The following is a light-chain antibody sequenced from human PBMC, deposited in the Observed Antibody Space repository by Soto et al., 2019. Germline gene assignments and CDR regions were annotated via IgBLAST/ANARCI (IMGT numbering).Light chain of an antibody. Sequence: VMTLSPATLSVSPGARATLSCRASQSVRNYLAWYQQKPGQPPRLLIYDASNRATGIPARFSGSGSGTDFTLTISSLEPEDFAVYYCQQRSNGPSITFGQGTRLE. J-gene: IGKJ5*01. V-gene: IGKV3-11*01. CDR3: QQRSNGPSIT. CDR2: DAS. CDR1: QSVRNY.